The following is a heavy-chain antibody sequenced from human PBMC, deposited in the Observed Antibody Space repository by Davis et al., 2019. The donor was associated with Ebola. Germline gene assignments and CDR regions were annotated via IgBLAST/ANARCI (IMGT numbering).Heavy chain of an antibody. D-gene: IGHD6-19*01. CDR2: IKSKTDGGTT. V-gene: IGHV3-15*01. J-gene: IGHJ4*02. Sequence: GESLKISCAASGFTFSNAWMSWVRQAPGKGLEWVGRIKSKTDGGTTDYAAPVKGRFTISRDDSKNTLYLQMNSLKTEDTAVYYCAYSSGWYDWGQGTLVTVSS. CDR1: GFTFSNAW. CDR3: AYSSGWYD.